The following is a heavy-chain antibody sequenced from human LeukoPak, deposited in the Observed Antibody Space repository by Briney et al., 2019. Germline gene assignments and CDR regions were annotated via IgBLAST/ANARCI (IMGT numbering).Heavy chain of an antibody. CDR1: EGTLSSYA. V-gene: IGHV1-69*05. D-gene: IGHD2-15*01. Sequence: SVKVSCKASEGTLSSYAISWVRQAPGQGLEWMGRIIPIFGTANYAQKFQGRVTITTDESTSTAYMELSSLRSEDTAVYYCATEDVVVVAATLDYWGQGTLVTVSS. CDR3: ATEDVVVVAATLDY. CDR2: IIPIFGTA. J-gene: IGHJ4*02.